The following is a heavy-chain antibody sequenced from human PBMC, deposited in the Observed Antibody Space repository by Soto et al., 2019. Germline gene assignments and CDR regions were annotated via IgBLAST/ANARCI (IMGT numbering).Heavy chain of an antibody. CDR2: IYPDDSDT. CDR1: GFSFTSFW. CDR3: AKLPPRAQALVRYYFDY. Sequence: GESLKISCQASGFSFTSFWIGWVRQMPGKGLEWMGIIYPDDSDTRYSPSFQGQITISADRSINTAYLQMSSLKASDTAIYYCAKLPPRAQALVRYYFDYWGQGTLVTVSS. D-gene: IGHD3-10*01. J-gene: IGHJ4*02. V-gene: IGHV5-51*01.